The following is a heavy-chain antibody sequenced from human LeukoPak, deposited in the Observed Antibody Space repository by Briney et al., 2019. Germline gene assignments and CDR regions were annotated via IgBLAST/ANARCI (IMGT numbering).Heavy chain of an antibody. J-gene: IGHJ4*02. V-gene: IGHV1-2*02. D-gene: IGHD3-10*01. Sequence: ASVKVSCKASGFTFTDYHIHWVRQAPGQGLECMGWIDLNSGGTNYAQNFQGRVTMTRDTSISTAYMELSRLRSDDTAVYYCARIRPMVRGVTPDYWGQGTLVTVSS. CDR1: GFTFTDYH. CDR2: IDLNSGGT. CDR3: ARIRPMVRGVTPDY.